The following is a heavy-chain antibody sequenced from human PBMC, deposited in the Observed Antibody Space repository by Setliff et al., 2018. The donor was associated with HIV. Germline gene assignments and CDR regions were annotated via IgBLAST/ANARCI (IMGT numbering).Heavy chain of an antibody. V-gene: IGHV1-2*02. D-gene: IGHD3-10*01. CDR3: ARDIGESDYYYMDV. J-gene: IGHJ6*03. Sequence: GASVKVSCKASGYTFTGYYMHWVRQAPGQGLEWMGWINPNSGGTNYAQKFQGRVTMTRDTSISTAYMELSRLRSDDTAVYYCARDIGESDYYYMDVWGKGTTVTVPS. CDR2: INPNSGGT. CDR1: GYTFTGYY.